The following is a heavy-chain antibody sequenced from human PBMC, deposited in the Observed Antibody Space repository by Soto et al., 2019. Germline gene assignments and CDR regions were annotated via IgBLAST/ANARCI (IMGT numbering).Heavy chain of an antibody. CDR2: IYPGDSDT. D-gene: IGHD2-15*01. V-gene: IGHV5-51*01. J-gene: IGHJ6*02. Sequence: GESLKISCKGSGYSFTSYWIGWLRQMPGKGLEWMGIIYPGDSDTRYSPSFQGQVTISADKSISTAYLQWSSLKASDTAMYYCARKSVVVVAESYGMDVWGQGTTVTVSS. CDR3: ARKSVVVVAESYGMDV. CDR1: GYSFTSYW.